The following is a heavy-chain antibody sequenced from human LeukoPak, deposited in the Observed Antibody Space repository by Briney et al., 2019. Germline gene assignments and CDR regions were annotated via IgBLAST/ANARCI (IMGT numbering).Heavy chain of an antibody. CDR1: AFTFSSYG. J-gene: IGHJ4*02. CDR2: IRYEVSNK. CDR3: AKGSGWGIFDY. V-gene: IGHV3-30*02. D-gene: IGHD6-19*01. Sequence: PGGSLRLSCAAPAFTFSSYGMHWVRQAPGKGLGWVAFIRYEVSNKYYADSVKGRFTISRDNSKNPLYLQMSSLRAEDTAVYYCAKGSGWGIFDYWGQGTLVTVSS.